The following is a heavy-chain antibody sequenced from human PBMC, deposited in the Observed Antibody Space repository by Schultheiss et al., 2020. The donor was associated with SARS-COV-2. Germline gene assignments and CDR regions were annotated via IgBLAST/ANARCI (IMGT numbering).Heavy chain of an antibody. Sequence: GGSLRLSCAASGFSFSSYAMSWVRQAPGKGLVWVSRVNSDGSSTSYADSVKGRFTISRDNAKNSLYLQMNSLRAEDTAVYYCARRITMVQGANFDYWGQGTLVTVSS. J-gene: IGHJ4*02. D-gene: IGHD3-10*01. V-gene: IGHV3-74*01. CDR1: GFSFSSYA. CDR2: VNSDGSST. CDR3: ARRITMVQGANFDY.